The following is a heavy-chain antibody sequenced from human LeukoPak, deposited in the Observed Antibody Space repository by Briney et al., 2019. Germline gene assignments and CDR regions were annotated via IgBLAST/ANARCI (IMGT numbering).Heavy chain of an antibody. D-gene: IGHD3-22*01. V-gene: IGHV3-23*01. CDR3: AKGYYDSSGYYPNVASDY. Sequence: GGSLRLSCGASEPTVSGYAMSWVRQAPGKGRGWVSTIIGSTANTYYADSVKGRFTISREDSKNTVYLQMNSLRAEDAAVYYCAKGYYDSSGYYPNVASDYWGQGTLVTVSS. J-gene: IGHJ4*02. CDR1: EPTVSGYA. CDR2: IIGSTANT.